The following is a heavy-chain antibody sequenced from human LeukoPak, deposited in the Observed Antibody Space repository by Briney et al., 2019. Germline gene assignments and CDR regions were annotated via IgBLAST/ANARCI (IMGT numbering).Heavy chain of an antibody. J-gene: IGHJ4*02. Sequence: GGSLRLSCAASGFTFDDYAMHWVRQAPGKGLEWVSGISWNSGSIGYADSVKGRFTISRGNAKNSLYLQMNSLRAEDTALYYCTRVPGVAMGDFDYWGQGTLVTVSS. CDR2: ISWNSGSI. CDR1: GFTFDDYA. V-gene: IGHV3-9*01. D-gene: IGHD2-15*01. CDR3: TRVPGVAMGDFDY.